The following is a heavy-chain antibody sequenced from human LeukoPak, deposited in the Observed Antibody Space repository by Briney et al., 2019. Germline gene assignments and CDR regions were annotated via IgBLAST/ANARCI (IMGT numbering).Heavy chain of an antibody. CDR1: GFTLSAYEM. D-gene: IGHD2-8*01. Sequence: GSLRLSCEASGFTLSAYEMNWVRQPPGKGLEWIGEIFHSGGTNYNPSLKSRISLSVDKSQNQFSLKLNSLTAADTAVYYCAANGYYSIDVWGKGTTVTVSS. J-gene: IGHJ6*03. V-gene: IGHV4-4*02. CDR3: AANGYYSIDV. CDR2: IFHSGGT.